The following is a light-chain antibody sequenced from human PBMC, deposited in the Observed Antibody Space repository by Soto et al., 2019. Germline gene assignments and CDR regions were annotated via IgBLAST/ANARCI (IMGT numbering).Light chain of an antibody. J-gene: IGLJ2*01. CDR2: DVS. CDR3: SSYSSSSLVV. Sequence: QSALTQPASVSGSPGQSITISCTGTSREVGGYNYVSWYQQHPGKAPKLMIYDVSNRPSGVSNRFSGSKSGNTASLSICGLHAEDEADYYCSSYSSSSLVVFGGGTKLTVL. CDR1: SREVGGYNY. V-gene: IGLV2-14*01.